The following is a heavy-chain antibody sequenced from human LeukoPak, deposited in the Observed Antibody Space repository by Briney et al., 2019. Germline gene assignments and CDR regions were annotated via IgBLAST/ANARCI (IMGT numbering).Heavy chain of an antibody. Sequence: ASVKVSCKASGYTFTSYGISWVRQAPGQGLEWMGWISAYNGNTNYAQKFQGRVTMTRDTSISTAYMELSRLRSDDTAVYYCARDLFLLWGRGQLVGPWGQGTLVTVSS. D-gene: IGHD6-13*01. CDR1: GYTFTSYG. CDR2: ISAYNGNT. V-gene: IGHV1-18*01. CDR3: ARDLFLLWGRGQLVGP. J-gene: IGHJ5*02.